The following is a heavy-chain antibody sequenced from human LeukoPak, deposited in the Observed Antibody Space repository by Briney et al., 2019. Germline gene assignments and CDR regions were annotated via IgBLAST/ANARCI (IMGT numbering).Heavy chain of an antibody. V-gene: IGHV3-21*01. Sequence: GALRLSCVVSGFTFSACGMNWVRQAPGKGLEWVSFISDSSSYIYYADSVEGRFTISRDNAKNSLYLQMNSLRAEDTAVYYCTRDRCNTMIRGINRYWGQGTLVTVSS. CDR2: ISDSSSYI. CDR1: GFTFSACG. CDR3: TRDRCNTMIRGINRY. J-gene: IGHJ4*02. D-gene: IGHD3-10*01.